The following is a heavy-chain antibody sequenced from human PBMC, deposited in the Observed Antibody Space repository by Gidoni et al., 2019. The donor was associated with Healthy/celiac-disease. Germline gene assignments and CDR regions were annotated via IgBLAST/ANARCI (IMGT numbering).Heavy chain of an antibody. Sequence: QVQLQESGPGLVKPSETLSLTCTVSGGSISSYYWSWIRQPAGKGLEWIGRIYTSGSTNYNPSLKSRVTMSVDTSKNQFSLKLSSVTAADTAVYYCARDPACSGGSCNNFDYWGQGTLVTVSS. CDR2: IYTSGST. V-gene: IGHV4-4*07. CDR3: ARDPACSGGSCNNFDY. D-gene: IGHD2-15*01. CDR1: GGSISSYY. J-gene: IGHJ4*02.